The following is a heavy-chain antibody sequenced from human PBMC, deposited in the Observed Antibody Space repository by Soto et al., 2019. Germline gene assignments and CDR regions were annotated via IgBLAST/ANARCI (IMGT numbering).Heavy chain of an antibody. CDR2: INSNGDST. Sequence: GGSMRLSCVASGFTFSRYVMSWVRQDPGKGLEWVSTINSNGDSTYYADSVKGRFTISRDNSKTSLYLQMNSLRAEDTAVYYCARVPDLDYCSRTSCLYYFDYWGQGALVTVSS. CDR1: GFTFSRYV. D-gene: IGHD2-2*01. V-gene: IGHV3-23*01. J-gene: IGHJ4*02. CDR3: ARVPDLDYCSRTSCLYYFDY.